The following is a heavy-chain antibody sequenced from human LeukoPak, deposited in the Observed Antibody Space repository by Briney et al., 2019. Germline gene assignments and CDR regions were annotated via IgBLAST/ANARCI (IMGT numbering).Heavy chain of an antibody. D-gene: IGHD6-13*01. CDR1: GGSISSYY. Sequence: SETLSLTCTVSGGSISSYYWSWIRQPAGKGLEWIGRIYSTGSTNYNRSLKSRVTMSVDTSKNQFSLRLRSVTAADTAVYYCPRQIASAGTAGFDFWVQGALVTVSS. V-gene: IGHV4-4*07. J-gene: IGHJ4*02. CDR3: PRQIASAGTAGFDF. CDR2: IYSTGST.